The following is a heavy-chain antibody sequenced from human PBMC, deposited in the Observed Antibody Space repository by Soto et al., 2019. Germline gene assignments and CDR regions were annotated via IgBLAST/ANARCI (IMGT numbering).Heavy chain of an antibody. J-gene: IGHJ4*02. CDR3: AKMSDFWSGSPTYHFDY. CDR1: GFTFSSYA. V-gene: IGHV3-23*01. D-gene: IGHD3-3*01. Sequence: GGSQRLSCAASGFTFSSYAMSWVRQAPGKGLEWVSVISGSGSSTYYADSVKGRFTISRDNSKRTLYVQMNSLRAEDTAVYYCAKMSDFWSGSPTYHFDYWGQGTQVTVSS. CDR2: ISGSGSST.